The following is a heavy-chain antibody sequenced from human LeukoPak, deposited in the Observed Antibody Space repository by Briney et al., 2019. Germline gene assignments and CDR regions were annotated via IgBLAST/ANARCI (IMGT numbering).Heavy chain of an antibody. CDR2: INHRGST. Sequence: PSETLSLTCAVYGGSFSGYYWSWIRQPPGKGLEWIGEINHRGSTNYNPSLKSRVTISVDTSKNQFSLKLSSVTAADTAVYYCARGKAPYYYGSGSYYNGDYWGQGTLVTVSS. CDR3: ARGKAPYYYGSGSYYNGDY. CDR1: GGSFSGYY. J-gene: IGHJ4*02. V-gene: IGHV4-34*01. D-gene: IGHD3-10*01.